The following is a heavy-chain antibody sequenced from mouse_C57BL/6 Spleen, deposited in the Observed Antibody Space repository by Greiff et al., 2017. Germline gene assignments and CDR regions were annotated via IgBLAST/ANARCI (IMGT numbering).Heavy chain of an antibody. J-gene: IGHJ4*01. D-gene: IGHD2-4*01. V-gene: IGHV1-82*01. CDR1: GYAFSSSW. CDR2: VDPGDGDT. CDR3: ASPYYDYLYYYAMDD. Sequence: QVQLQQSGPELVKPGASVKISCKASGYAFSSSWLHWVKQRPGKGLEWIGRVDPGDGDTNSTGKFKGKATLTADKSSSTAYMHLSSLTSEDSAVYCCASPYYDYLYYYAMDDWGQGTSVTVAS.